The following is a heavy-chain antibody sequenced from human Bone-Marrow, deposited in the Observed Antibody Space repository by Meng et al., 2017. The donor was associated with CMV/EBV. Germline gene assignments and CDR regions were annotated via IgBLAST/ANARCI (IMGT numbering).Heavy chain of an antibody. D-gene: IGHD6-6*01. CDR2: ISGSGGST. V-gene: IGHV3-23*01. J-gene: IGHJ4*02. CDR1: GFTFTNYA. Sequence: GGSLRLSCVASGFTFTNYAMSWVRQAPGKGLEWVSAISGSGGSTYYADSVKGRFTISRDNSKNTLYLQMNSLRAEDTAVYYCAKDRKISIAARPAVFYFNYWGQGTLVTVSS. CDR3: AKDRKISIAARPAVFYFNY.